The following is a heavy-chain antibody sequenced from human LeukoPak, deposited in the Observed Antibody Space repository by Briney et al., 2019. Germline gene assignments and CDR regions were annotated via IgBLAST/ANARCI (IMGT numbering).Heavy chain of an antibody. CDR2: IIPIFGTE. CDR1: GGTFSSYA. D-gene: IGHD2-15*01. J-gene: IGHJ4*02. Sequence: PGASVKVSCTASGGTFSSYAISWVRQAPGQGLEWMGGIIPIFGTENYAQKFQGRVTITADESTSTAYMELSSLRSEDTAVYYCARAGVEYCSGGSCPNFDYWGQGTLVTVSS. CDR3: ARAGVEYCSGGSCPNFDY. V-gene: IGHV1-69*13.